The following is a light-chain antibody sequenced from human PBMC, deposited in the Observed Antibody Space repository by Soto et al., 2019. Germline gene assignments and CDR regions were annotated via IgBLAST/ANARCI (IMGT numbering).Light chain of an antibody. CDR2: DAT. V-gene: IGKV1-5*01. Sequence: QMTQSPSTLSASVGDRVTITCRASHNIERWMAWYQQKPGRAPSLLIFDATTLHSGVPSRFSGGGSATEFTLTINGLQPDDFATYCCQQFAKSSTFGQGTTVEIK. CDR3: QQFAKSST. CDR1: HNIERW. J-gene: IGKJ1*01.